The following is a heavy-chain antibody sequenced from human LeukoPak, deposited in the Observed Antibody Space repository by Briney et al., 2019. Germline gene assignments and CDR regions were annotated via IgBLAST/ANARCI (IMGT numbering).Heavy chain of an antibody. V-gene: IGHV3-23*01. CDR1: GFTFSSYA. J-gene: IGHJ3*02. CDR2: ISGSGGST. CDR3: AKELGRFLEWLLANDAFDI. D-gene: IGHD3-3*01. Sequence: GGSLRLSCAASGFTFSSYAMSWVRQAPGKGLEWVSAISGSGGSTYYADSVKGRFTISRDNSKNTLYLQMNSLRAEDTAVYYCAKELGRFLEWLLANDAFDIWGQGTMVTVSS.